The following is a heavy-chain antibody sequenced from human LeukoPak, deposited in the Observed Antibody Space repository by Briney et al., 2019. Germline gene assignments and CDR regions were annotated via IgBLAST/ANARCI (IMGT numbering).Heavy chain of an antibody. CDR3: ARGRGSYYRYYYYMDV. V-gene: IGHV4-34*01. CDR1: GGSFSGYY. Sequence: SETLSLTCAVYGGSFSGYYWSWIRQPPGKGLEWIGEINHSGSTNYNPSLKSRVTISVDTSKNQFSLKLSSVTAADTAVYYCARGRGSYYRYYYYMDVWGKGTTVTVSS. D-gene: IGHD1-26*01. J-gene: IGHJ6*03. CDR2: INHSGST.